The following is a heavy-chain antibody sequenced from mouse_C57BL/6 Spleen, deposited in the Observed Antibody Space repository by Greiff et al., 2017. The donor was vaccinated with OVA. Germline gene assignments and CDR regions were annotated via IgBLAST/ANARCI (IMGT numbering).Heavy chain of an antibody. CDR1: GFTFSSYT. V-gene: IGHV5-9*01. CDR3: ARHGDGYYPYYFDY. J-gene: IGHJ2*01. Sequence: LVESGGGLVKPGGSLKLSCAASGFTFSSYTMSWVRQTPEKRLEWVATISGGGGNTYYPDSVKGRFTISRDNAKNTLYLQMSSLRSEDTALYYCARHGDGYYPYYFDYWGQGTTLTVSS. D-gene: IGHD2-3*01. CDR2: ISGGGGNT.